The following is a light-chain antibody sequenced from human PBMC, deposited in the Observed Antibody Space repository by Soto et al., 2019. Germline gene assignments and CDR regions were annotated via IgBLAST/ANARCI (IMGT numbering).Light chain of an antibody. V-gene: IGKV3-20*01. CDR2: GAS. Sequence: ESVLTQSPGTLSLSPGERATLPCRASQSISSSFLAWYHLKPGQAPRLLIYGASSRPTGIPDRFSGSGSGTDFTLTISSLEPEDFAVYYCQQYDSSPWTFGQGTKVEIK. J-gene: IGKJ1*01. CDR3: QQYDSSPWT. CDR1: QSISSSF.